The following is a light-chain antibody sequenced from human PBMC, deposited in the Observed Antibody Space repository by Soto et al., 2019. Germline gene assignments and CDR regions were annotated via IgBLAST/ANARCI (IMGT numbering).Light chain of an antibody. CDR1: SIDVGGYNY. J-gene: IGLJ3*02. V-gene: IGLV2-11*01. CDR2: DVS. Sequence: QSALTQRRSVSGSPGQSVTISCTGTSIDVGGYNYVSWYQQHPGKAPKLMIYDVSKRPSGVPDRFSGSKSGNTASLTISGLQAEDEADYYCCSYAGSYSWVFGEGTKLTVL. CDR3: CSYAGSYSWV.